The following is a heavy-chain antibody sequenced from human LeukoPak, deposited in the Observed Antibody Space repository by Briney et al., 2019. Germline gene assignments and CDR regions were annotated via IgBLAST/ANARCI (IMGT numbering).Heavy chain of an antibody. Sequence: SETLSLTCAVYGGSFSGYYWSWIRQSPGKGLEWIGEINHSGSTYYNPSLKSRVTISVDTSKNQFSLKLSSVTAADTAVYYCARVGGGSCYWGQGTLVTVSS. CDR2: INHSGST. CDR3: ARVGGGSCY. CDR1: GGSFSGYY. D-gene: IGHD2-15*01. V-gene: IGHV4-34*01. J-gene: IGHJ4*02.